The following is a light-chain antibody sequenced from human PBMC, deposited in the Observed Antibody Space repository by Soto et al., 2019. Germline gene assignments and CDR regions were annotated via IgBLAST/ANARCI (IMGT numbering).Light chain of an antibody. J-gene: IGKJ1*01. CDR3: QQYGRPSRT. Sequence: EIVLTQSPGTLSLSPGERATLSCRASQSVSSYLAWYQQKPGQAPRLLIYGASSRATGIPDRFSGSGSGTDFPLTINRLEPEDFAVDYCQQYGRPSRTFGQGTKVEIK. CDR1: QSVSSY. CDR2: GAS. V-gene: IGKV3-20*01.